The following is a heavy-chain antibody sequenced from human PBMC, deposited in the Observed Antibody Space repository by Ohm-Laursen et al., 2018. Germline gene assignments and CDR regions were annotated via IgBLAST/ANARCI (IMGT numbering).Heavy chain of an antibody. CDR1: GGSMSSYY. V-gene: IGHV4-4*07. CDR3: AREGGAVAGTWYAFDI. Sequence: SDTLSLTCTVSGGSMSSYYWSWIRQPAGKGLEWIGRIYSSGTTDYNPSLKSRVTISVDTSKNQFSLKLSSVTAADTAVYYCAREGGAVAGTWYAFDIWGQGTMVTVSS. J-gene: IGHJ3*02. CDR2: IYSSGTT. D-gene: IGHD6-19*01.